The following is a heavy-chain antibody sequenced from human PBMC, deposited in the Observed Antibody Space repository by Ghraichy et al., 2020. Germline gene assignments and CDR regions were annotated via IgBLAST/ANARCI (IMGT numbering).Heavy chain of an antibody. D-gene: IGHD2-8*01. CDR2: IYYSGST. CDR1: GGSISSYY. V-gene: IGHV4-59*01. J-gene: IGHJ6*02. CDR3: ARLMYATHYYYYYGMDV. Sequence: SETLSPTCTVSGGSISSYYWSWIRQPPGKGLEWIGYIYYSGSTNYNPSLKSRVTISVDTSKNQFSLKLSSVTAADTAVYYCARLMYATHYYYYYGMDVWGQGTTVTVSS.